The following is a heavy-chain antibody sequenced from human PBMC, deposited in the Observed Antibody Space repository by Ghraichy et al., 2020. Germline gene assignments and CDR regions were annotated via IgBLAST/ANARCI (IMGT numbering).Heavy chain of an antibody. V-gene: IGHV4-39*01. CDR2: IYYSGST. J-gene: IGHJ3*02. Sequence: SETLSHTCTVSGGSISSSSYYWGWIRQPPGKGLEWIGSIYYSGSTYYNPSLKSRVTISVDTSKNQFSLKLSSVTAADTAVYYCARHGGGYDYVWGSYRKDAFDIWGQGTMVTVSS. D-gene: IGHD3-16*02. CDR3: ARHGGGYDYVWGSYRKDAFDI. CDR1: GGSISSSSYY.